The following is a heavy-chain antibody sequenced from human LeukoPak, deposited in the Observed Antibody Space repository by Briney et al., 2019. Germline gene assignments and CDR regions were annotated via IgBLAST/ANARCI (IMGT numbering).Heavy chain of an antibody. CDR2: INPNSGGT. CDR3: AREPGGSSWFYIDY. J-gene: IGHJ4*02. V-gene: IGHV1-2*02. D-gene: IGHD6-13*01. CDR1: GYTFTGYY. Sequence: ASVKVSCKASGYTFTGYYMHWVRQAPGQGLEWMGWINPNSGGTNYAQKFQGRVTMTRDTSISTAYMELSRLRSDDTAMYYCAREPGGSSWFYIDYWGQGTLVTVSS.